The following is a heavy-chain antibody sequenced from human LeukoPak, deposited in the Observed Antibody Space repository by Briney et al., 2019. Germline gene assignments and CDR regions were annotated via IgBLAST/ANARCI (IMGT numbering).Heavy chain of an antibody. V-gene: IGHV1-69*05. Sequence: ASVKASCKASGGTFSSYAISWVRQAPGQGLEWMGGIIPIFGTANYAQKFQGRVTITTDESTSTAYMELSSLRSEDTAVYYCARESDSRGYCSGGSCRPDAFDIWGQGTMVTVSS. CDR2: IIPIFGTA. D-gene: IGHD2-15*01. CDR1: GGTFSSYA. CDR3: ARESDSRGYCSGGSCRPDAFDI. J-gene: IGHJ3*02.